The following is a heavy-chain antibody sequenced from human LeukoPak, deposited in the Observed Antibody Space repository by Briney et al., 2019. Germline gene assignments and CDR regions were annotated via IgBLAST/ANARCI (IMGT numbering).Heavy chain of an antibody. CDR1: GFTFSDYW. CDR2: IKHDGSEK. D-gene: IGHD2-15*01. V-gene: IGHV3-7*01. CDR3: ARDSLRYCSGDSCYYNY. J-gene: IGHJ4*02. Sequence: GGSLRLACAASGFTFSDYWMSWVRQSPGKGLEWVANIKHDGSEKYYVDSVKGRFTISRDNAKNSLYLQMNSLRAEDTAVYSCARDSLRYCSGDSCYYNYWGQGTLVTVSS.